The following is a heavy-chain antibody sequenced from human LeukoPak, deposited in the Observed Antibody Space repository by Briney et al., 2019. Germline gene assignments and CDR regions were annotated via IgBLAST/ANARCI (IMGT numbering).Heavy chain of an antibody. CDR2: TYYRSKWYN. V-gene: IGHV6-1*01. D-gene: IGHD6-13*01. J-gene: IGHJ4*02. CDR3: AREAPDSSSWYYFDY. CDR1: GDSXSSNSAA. Sequence: LSLXXXXSGDSXSSNSAAWNWIRQSPSRGLEWLGRTYYRSKWYNDYAVSVKSRITINPDTSKNQFSLQLNSVTPEDTAVYYCAREAPDSSSWYYFDYWGQGTLVTVSS.